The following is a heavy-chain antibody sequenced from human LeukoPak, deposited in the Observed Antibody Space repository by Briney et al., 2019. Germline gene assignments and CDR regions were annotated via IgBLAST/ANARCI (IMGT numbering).Heavy chain of an antibody. CDR3: ARPTPTYTSSWYIPWFDY. CDR1: GFTFSDYS. J-gene: IGHJ4*02. CDR2: ISSSGSTI. D-gene: IGHD6-13*01. V-gene: IGHV3-11*01. Sequence: KPGGSLRLSCAASGFTFSDYSMTWIRQAPGKGLEWISYISSSGSTIYSADSVKGRFTISRDNAKNSLYLQMNSLRAEDTAVCYCARPTPTYTSSWYIPWFDYWGQGTLVTVSS.